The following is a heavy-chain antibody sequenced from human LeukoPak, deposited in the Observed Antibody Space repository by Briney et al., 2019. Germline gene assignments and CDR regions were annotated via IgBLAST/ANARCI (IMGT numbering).Heavy chain of an antibody. CDR2: ISSSSSYI. CDR3: AREPPAYYYDSSGYLDPEASYP. CDR1: GFTFSSYS. D-gene: IGHD3-22*01. Sequence: GGSLRLSCAASGFTFSSYSMNWVRQAPGKGLEWVSSISSSSSYIYYADSVKGRFTISRDNAKNSLYLQMNSLGAEDTAVYYCAREPPAYYYDSSGYLDPEASYPWGQGTLVTASS. J-gene: IGHJ5*02. V-gene: IGHV3-21*01.